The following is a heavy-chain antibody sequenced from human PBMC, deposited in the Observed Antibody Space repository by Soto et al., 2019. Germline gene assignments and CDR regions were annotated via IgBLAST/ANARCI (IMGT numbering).Heavy chain of an antibody. Sequence: QLQLRESGPGLVNPSETLSLTCTVSGDSVTSSSYYWVWIRQSPGKGLEWIGSLYYSGSTYYNPSLKSRVTISVDTSKNQFSLKLNSVTAADTAVYFCASHQRSRYAYGFHAFDIWGQGTMVTVSS. CDR1: GDSVTSSSYY. V-gene: IGHV4-39*01. CDR2: LYYSGST. CDR3: ASHQRSRYAYGFHAFDI. D-gene: IGHD5-18*01. J-gene: IGHJ3*02.